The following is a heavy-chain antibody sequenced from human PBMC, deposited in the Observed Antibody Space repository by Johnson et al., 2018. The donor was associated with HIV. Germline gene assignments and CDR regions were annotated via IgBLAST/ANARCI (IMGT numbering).Heavy chain of an antibody. CDR2: IYSGGRT. J-gene: IGHJ3*02. V-gene: IGHV3-66*01. CDR1: GFTVNSNY. CDR3: ARVSNHAFDI. Sequence: VQLVESGGGVVQPGRSLRLSCAASGFTVNSNYINWVRQAPGKGLECVSGIYSGGRTYYADSVKGRFTISRDNAKNSLYLQMNSLRAEDTAVYYCARVSNHAFDIWGQGTMVTVSS.